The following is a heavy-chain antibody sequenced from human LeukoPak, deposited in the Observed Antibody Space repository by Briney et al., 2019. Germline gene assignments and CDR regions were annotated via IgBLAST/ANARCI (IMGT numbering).Heavy chain of an antibody. CDR1: GGSISSYY. Sequence: SETLSLTCTVSGGSISSYYWSWIRQPPGKGLEWIGYIYYSGSTNYNPSLKSRVTISVDTSKNQFSLKLSSVTAADTAVYYCARPIDIPPIKQQLVFAFDIWGQGTMVTVSS. J-gene: IGHJ3*02. D-gene: IGHD6-13*01. V-gene: IGHV4-59*01. CDR2: IYYSGST. CDR3: ARPIDIPPIKQQLVFAFDI.